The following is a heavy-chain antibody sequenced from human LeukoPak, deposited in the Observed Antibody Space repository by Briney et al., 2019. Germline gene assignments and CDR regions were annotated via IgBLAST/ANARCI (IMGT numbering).Heavy chain of an antibody. Sequence: GESLKISCKGSGYSFTTYWIAWVRQMPGKGLELMGIIYPDDPDTRYGPSFQGQVTISADRSISTAYLHWSSLMASDTAMYYCARFKGSGDDACDIWGQGTMVTVSS. CDR1: GYSFTTYW. J-gene: IGHJ3*02. CDR3: ARFKGSGDDACDI. V-gene: IGHV5-51*01. CDR2: IYPDDPDT. D-gene: IGHD4-17*01.